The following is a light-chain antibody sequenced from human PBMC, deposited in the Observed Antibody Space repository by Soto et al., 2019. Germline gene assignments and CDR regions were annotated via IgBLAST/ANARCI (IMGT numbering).Light chain of an antibody. V-gene: IGLV1-44*01. CDR1: SSNIGSNT. J-gene: IGLJ2*01. CDR2: SNN. Sequence: QSVLTQPPSASGTPGQRVTISCSGSSSNIGSNTVNWYKQLPGTAPKLLIYSNNQRPSGVPDRCSGSKSGTSASLAISGLQSEDEADYDCAAWDDSLNGVVVGGGTKLTVL. CDR3: AAWDDSLNGVV.